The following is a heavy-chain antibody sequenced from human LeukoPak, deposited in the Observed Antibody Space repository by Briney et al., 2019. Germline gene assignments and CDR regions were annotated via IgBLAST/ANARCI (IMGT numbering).Heavy chain of an antibody. V-gene: IGHV3-23*01. CDR1: GFTLSNFA. CDR2: IGGGGRRT. Sequence: GSLRLSCAASGFTLSNFAMSWVRQAPGKGLEWVSAIGGGGRRTYYADSVKGRFTISRDNSKNTLYLQMNSLRAEDTAVYYCAKDLDTVVRGVFDYWGQGILVTVS. J-gene: IGHJ4*02. CDR3: AKDLDTVVRGVFDY. D-gene: IGHD3-10*01.